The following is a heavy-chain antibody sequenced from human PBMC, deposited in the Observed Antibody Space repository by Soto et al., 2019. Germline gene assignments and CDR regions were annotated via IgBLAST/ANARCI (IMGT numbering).Heavy chain of an antibody. J-gene: IGHJ4*02. V-gene: IGHV3-15*07. D-gene: IGHD3-3*01. CDR2: IKSKTDGGTT. CDR1: GFTFSNAW. Sequence: PGGSLRLFCAASGFTFSNAWMNWVRQAPGKGLEWVGRIKSKTDGGTTDYAAPVKGRFTISRDDSKNTLYLQMNSLKTEDTAVYYCTRVNGDFWSGYPDYWGQGTLVTVSS. CDR3: TRVNGDFWSGYPDY.